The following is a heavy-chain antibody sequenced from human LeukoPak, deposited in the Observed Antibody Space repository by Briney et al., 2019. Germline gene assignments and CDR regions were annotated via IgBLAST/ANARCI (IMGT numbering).Heavy chain of an antibody. CDR1: GFTVNNNH. Sequence: PGGSLRLSCAASGFTVNNNHMSWVRQAPGKGLEWVSLIQSGGSTHYADPVKGRFTISRDNSKNTLYLQMNSLRAEDTAVYYCARDRGDSSGWPIIDYWGQGTLVTVSS. V-gene: IGHV3-66*01. CDR3: ARDRGDSSGWPIIDY. CDR2: IQSGGST. D-gene: IGHD6-19*01. J-gene: IGHJ4*02.